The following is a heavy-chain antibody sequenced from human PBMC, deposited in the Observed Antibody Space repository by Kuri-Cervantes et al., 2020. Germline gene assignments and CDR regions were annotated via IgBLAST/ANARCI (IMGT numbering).Heavy chain of an antibody. CDR3: ARCQGDSSSWYMMYYYYYMDV. CDR2: ISAYNGDT. J-gene: IGHJ6*03. V-gene: IGHV1-18*01. Sequence: ASVKVSCKASGYTFTSYGISWVRQAPGQGLEWMGWISAYNGDTNYAQKLQGRVTMTTDTSTSTAYMELRSLRSDDTAVYYCARCQGDSSSWYMMYYYYYMDVWGKGTTVTVSS. CDR1: GYTFTSYG. D-gene: IGHD6-13*01.